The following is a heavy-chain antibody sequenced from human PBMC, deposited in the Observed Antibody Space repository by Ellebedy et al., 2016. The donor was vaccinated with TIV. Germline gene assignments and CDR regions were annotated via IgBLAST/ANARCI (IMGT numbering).Heavy chain of an antibody. V-gene: IGHV3-30-3*01. CDR2: ISHDGSSQ. Sequence: GESLKISCVASGFTFDSYAMHWVRQAPGKGLEWVAVISHDGSSQYSADSVKGRFTVSRDNSMTTVYLEMNSLIAEDTALYYCTRDLDKSSGWYGGAAYWGQGTQVTVSS. D-gene: IGHD6-19*01. J-gene: IGHJ4*02. CDR3: TRDLDKSSGWYGGAAY. CDR1: GFTFDSYA.